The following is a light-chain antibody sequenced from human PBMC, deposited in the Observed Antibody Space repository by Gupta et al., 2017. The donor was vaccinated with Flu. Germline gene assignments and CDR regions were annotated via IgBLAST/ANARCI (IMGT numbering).Light chain of an antibody. CDR3: LQIHSTWIT. Sequence: DIQMTQSPSSLSASVGDRVTITCRASQSIDRYLNWYQQKQGKAPKVLIYAASSLQNGVPPRFSGSASGTDFTLTISSLKPEDFATYYCLQIHSTWITFGGGTKVEIK. J-gene: IGKJ4*01. CDR2: AAS. CDR1: QSIDRY. V-gene: IGKV1-39*01.